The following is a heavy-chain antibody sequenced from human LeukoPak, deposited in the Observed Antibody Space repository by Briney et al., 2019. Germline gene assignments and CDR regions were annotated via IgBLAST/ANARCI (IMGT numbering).Heavy chain of an antibody. D-gene: IGHD3-22*01. V-gene: IGHV4-39*07. CDR3: ARDQGDSSGYSWFDP. CDR2: IYYSGST. Sequence: KPSETLSLTCTVSGGSISSYYWGWIRQPPGKGLEWIGSIYYSGSTYYNPSLKSRVTISVDTSKNQFSLKLSSVTAADTAVYYCARDQGDSSGYSWFDPWGQGTLVTVSS. J-gene: IGHJ5*02. CDR1: GGSISSYY.